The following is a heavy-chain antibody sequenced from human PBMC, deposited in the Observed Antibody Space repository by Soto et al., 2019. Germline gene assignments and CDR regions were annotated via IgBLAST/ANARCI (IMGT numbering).Heavy chain of an antibody. CDR1: GFTFSNAW. J-gene: IGHJ4*02. V-gene: IGHV3-15*07. CDR2: IKSKTDGGTT. Sequence: GGSLRLSCAASGFTFSNAWMNWVRQAPGKGLEWVGRIKSKTDGGTTDYAAPVKGRFTISRDDSKNTLYLQMNSLKTEDTAVYYCTTGSSWNYIIRVYYFDYWGQGTLVTVSS. D-gene: IGHD1-7*01. CDR3: TTGSSWNYIIRVYYFDY.